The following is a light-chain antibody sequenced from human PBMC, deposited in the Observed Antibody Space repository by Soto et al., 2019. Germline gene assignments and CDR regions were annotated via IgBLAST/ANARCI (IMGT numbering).Light chain of an antibody. J-gene: IGLJ2*01. V-gene: IGLV3-25*03. CDR2: KDS. Sequence: SYELTQPPSVSVSPGQTARITCSGAALPKQYAYWYQQKPGQAPVLVIYKDSERPSGIPERLSGSSSGTTVTLTISGVQAEDEADYYCQSADSSGTVVFGGGPKVTVL. CDR1: ALPKQY. CDR3: QSADSSGTVV.